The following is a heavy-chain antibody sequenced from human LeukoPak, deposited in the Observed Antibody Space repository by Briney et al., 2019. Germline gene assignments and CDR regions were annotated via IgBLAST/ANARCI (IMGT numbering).Heavy chain of an antibody. CDR2: ISYDGSNK. V-gene: IGHV3-30-3*01. CDR3: ASAYYGDYSSFDY. D-gene: IGHD4-17*01. CDR1: RFTFSSYA. Sequence: GRSLRLSCAASRFTFSSYAMHWVRQAPGKGLEWVAVISYDGSNKYYADSVKGRFTISRDNSKNTLYLQMNSLRAEDTAVYYCASAYYGDYSSFDYWGQGTLVTVSS. J-gene: IGHJ4*02.